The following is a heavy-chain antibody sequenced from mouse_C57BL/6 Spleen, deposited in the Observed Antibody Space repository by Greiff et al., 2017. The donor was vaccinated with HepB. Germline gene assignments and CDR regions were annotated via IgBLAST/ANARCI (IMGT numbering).Heavy chain of an antibody. CDR3: ARSYYGNLYAMDY. V-gene: IGHV1-52*01. CDR1: GYTFTSYW. CDR2: IDPSDSET. Sequence: QVQLQQPGAELVRPGSSVKLSCKASGYTFTSYWMHWVKQRPIQGLEWIGNIDPSDSETHYNQKFKDKATLTVDKSSSTAYMQLSSLTSEDSAVYHCARSYYGNLYAMDYWGQGTSVTVSS. J-gene: IGHJ4*01. D-gene: IGHD2-1*01.